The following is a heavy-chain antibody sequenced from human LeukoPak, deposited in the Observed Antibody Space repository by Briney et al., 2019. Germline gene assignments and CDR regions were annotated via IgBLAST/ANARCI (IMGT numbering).Heavy chain of an antibody. CDR1: GFTFSMFA. Sequence: AGGSLRLSCAASGFTFSMFAMTWVRQAPGKGLEWVSTITGSGGTTYYADSVKGRFTISRDNSKHALYLQMNSLRAEDTAIYYCANDYNWGQGTLVTVSS. CDR3: ANDYN. V-gene: IGHV3-23*01. D-gene: IGHD3-10*01. CDR2: ITGSGGTT. J-gene: IGHJ4*02.